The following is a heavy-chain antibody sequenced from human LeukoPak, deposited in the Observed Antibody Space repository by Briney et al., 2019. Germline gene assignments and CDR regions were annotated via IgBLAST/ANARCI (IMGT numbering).Heavy chain of an antibody. CDR2: INPNSGGT. V-gene: IGHV1-2*02. J-gene: IGHJ5*02. CDR3: ARLGIVVVPAAMRHNWFDP. Sequence: ASVTVSCKASGYTFTGYYMHWARQAPGQGLEWMGWINPNSGGTNYAQKFQGRVTMTRDTSISTAYMELSRLRSDDTAVYYCARLGIVVVPAAMRHNWFDPWGQGTLVTVSS. CDR1: GYTFTGYY. D-gene: IGHD2-2*03.